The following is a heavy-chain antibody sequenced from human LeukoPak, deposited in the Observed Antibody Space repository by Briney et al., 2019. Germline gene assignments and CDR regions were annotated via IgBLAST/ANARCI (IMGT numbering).Heavy chain of an antibody. CDR3: AKRSGYYTGQGYLQH. V-gene: IGHV3-23*01. Sequence: EGSLRLSCAASGFTFSSYAMSWVRQAPGKGLEWVSDISGSGGSTYYADSVKGRFTISRDNSKNTLYLQMNSLRAEDTAVYYCAKRSGYYTGQGYLQHWGQGTLVTVSS. D-gene: IGHD3-3*01. J-gene: IGHJ1*01. CDR1: GFTFSSYA. CDR2: ISGSGGST.